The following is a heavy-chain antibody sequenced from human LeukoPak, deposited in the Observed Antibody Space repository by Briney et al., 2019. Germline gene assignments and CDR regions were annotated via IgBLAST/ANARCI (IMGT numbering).Heavy chain of an antibody. CDR1: GYSIRSGYN. J-gene: IGHJ4*02. D-gene: IGHD2-15*01. V-gene: IGHV4-38-2*02. CDR3: AKDSGGKFDY. Sequence: PSETLSLTCTVSGYSIRSGYNWGWIRQFPGKGLEWIGSIYQSGSTYDNPSLKSRVTMSIDTSKNQFSLKLTSVTAADTAVYYCAKDSGGKFDYWGQGTLVTVSS. CDR2: IYQSGST.